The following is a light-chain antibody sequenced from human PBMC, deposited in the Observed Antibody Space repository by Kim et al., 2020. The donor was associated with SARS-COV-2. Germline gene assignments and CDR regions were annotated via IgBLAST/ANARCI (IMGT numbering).Light chain of an antibody. J-gene: IGKJ1*01. CDR1: QRMSRG. CDR3: QQYNMYPWT. CDR2: KAS. Sequence: ASVGDGVAITCRASQRMSRGLARYQQKPGKAPKLLIYKASSLESGVPSRFSGSGAGTEFALTIRGLQTDEVATYHCQQYNMYPWTFGQGTKVDIK. V-gene: IGKV1-5*03.